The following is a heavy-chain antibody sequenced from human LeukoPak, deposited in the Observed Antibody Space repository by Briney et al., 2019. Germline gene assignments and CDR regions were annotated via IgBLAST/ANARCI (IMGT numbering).Heavy chain of an antibody. V-gene: IGHV1-69*04. CDR1: GGTFSSYA. J-gene: IGHJ4*02. Sequence: SVKVSCKASGGTFSSYAISWVRQAPGQGLEWMGRIIPILGIANYAQKFQGRVTITADKSTSTAYMELSSLRSEDTAVYYCARDEGSGRIDYWGQGTLVTVSS. D-gene: IGHD6-19*01. CDR3: ARDEGSGRIDY. CDR2: IIPILGIA.